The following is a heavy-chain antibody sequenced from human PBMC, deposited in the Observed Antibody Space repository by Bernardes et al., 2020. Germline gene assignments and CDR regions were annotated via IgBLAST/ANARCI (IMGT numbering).Heavy chain of an antibody. CDR2: FYPRESDT. Sequence: GESLKISCKGSGYSFPRHWIDWVRQMPGKGLEWVGLFYPRESDTRYRPSFQRQVTISADKSISTAYLQWSSLKASDTAMHYCARFLDAAGSGWSYFDYWGQGTLVTVSS. V-gene: IGHV5-51*01. CDR3: ARFLDAAGSGWSYFDY. D-gene: IGHD6-19*01. CDR1: GYSFPRHW. J-gene: IGHJ4*01.